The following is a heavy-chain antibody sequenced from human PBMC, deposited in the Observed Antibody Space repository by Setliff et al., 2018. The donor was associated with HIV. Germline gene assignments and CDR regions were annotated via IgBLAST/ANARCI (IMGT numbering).Heavy chain of an antibody. V-gene: IGHV3-7*03. Sequence: SLRLSCAASGFTFSSYWMSWVRQAPGKGLEWVANINQNGREKYYVDSVKGRFTISRDNAENSLYLQMNSLRGEDTAVYYCGRLSETAMASFDSWGQGILVTVSS. CDR2: INQNGREK. J-gene: IGHJ4*02. CDR1: GFTFSSYW. D-gene: IGHD2-21*02. CDR3: GRLSETAMASFDS.